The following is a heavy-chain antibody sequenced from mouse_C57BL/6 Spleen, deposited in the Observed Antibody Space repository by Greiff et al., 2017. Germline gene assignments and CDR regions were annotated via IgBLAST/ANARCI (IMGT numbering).Heavy chain of an antibody. Sequence: QVHVKQSGAELVKPGASVKLSCKASGYTFTEYTIHWVKQRSGQGLEWIGWFYPGSGSIKYNEKFKDKATLTADKSSSTVYMELSRLTSEDSAVYYCARHEDVHDYFDYWGQGTTLTVSS. V-gene: IGHV1-62-2*01. CDR1: GYTFTEYT. CDR3: ARHEDVHDYFDY. J-gene: IGHJ2*01. CDR2: FYPGSGSI.